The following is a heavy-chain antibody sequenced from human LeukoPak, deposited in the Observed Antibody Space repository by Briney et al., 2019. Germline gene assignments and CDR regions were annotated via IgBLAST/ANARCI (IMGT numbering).Heavy chain of an antibody. CDR3: AKDPYGDYYFDY. CDR1: GFTFSDYY. CDR2: ISSSGYTI. V-gene: IGHV3-11*01. Sequence: GGSLRLSCAASGFTFSDYYMSWIRQAPGKGLEWVSYISSSGYTIYYADSVKGRFTISRDNAKNSLYLQMNSLRADDTAVYYCAKDPYGDYYFDYWGQGTLVTVSS. J-gene: IGHJ4*02. D-gene: IGHD4-17*01.